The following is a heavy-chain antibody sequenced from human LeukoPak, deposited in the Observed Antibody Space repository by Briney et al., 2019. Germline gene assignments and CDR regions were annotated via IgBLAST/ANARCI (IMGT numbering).Heavy chain of an antibody. D-gene: IGHD3-9*01. CDR3: ARVAGDYDILTGYSPSGAFVI. J-gene: IGHJ3*02. CDR2: IYSGGST. V-gene: IGHV3-53*04. Sequence: GGTLTLTCAASGFTVSSNYMSWVRQAPGKGLEWVSVIYSGGSTYYADSVKGRFTISRHNSNNTLYLQINSLTAEDTAVYYCARVAGDYDILTGYSPSGAFVIWGQGTIVTVCS. CDR1: GFTVSSNY.